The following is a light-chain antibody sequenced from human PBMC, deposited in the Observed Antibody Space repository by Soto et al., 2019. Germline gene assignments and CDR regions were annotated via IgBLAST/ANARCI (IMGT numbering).Light chain of an antibody. Sequence: QSVLTQPASVSGSLGQSITISCTGTSSDVGGYNFVSWYQQHPGKAPKLIIFEVSNRPSEVPDRFSGSKSGTSASLVISGLRSEDEADYYCAAWDGSLRGVVFGGGTKLTVL. J-gene: IGLJ2*01. CDR1: SSDVGGYNF. CDR3: AAWDGSLRGVV. V-gene: IGLV2-14*01. CDR2: EVS.